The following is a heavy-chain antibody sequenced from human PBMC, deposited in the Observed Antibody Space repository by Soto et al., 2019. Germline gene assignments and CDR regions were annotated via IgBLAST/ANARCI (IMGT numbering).Heavy chain of an antibody. Sequence: PSETLSLTCTVSGDSISSSYWSWIRQPPGKGLEWIGYMYYSGSTSYNPSLNSRVTLSVDTSKNQFFLKLSFVTAADTAVYYCARHRALNWFDPWGQGTLVT. V-gene: IGHV4-59*08. J-gene: IGHJ5*02. CDR1: GDSISSSY. CDR3: ARHRALNWFDP. CDR2: MYYSGST.